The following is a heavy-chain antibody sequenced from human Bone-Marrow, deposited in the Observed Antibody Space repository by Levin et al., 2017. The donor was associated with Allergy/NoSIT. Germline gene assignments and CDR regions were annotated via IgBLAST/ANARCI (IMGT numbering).Heavy chain of an antibody. CDR2: ISYDGSNK. CDR1: GFTFSSYG. D-gene: IGHD6-19*01. J-gene: IGHJ5*02. V-gene: IGHV3-30*18. CDR3: AKGSLPGYSSGWDNWFDP. Sequence: GESLKISCAASGFTFSSYGMHWVRQAPGKGLEWVAVISYDGSNKYYADSVKGRFTISRDNSKNTLYLQMNSLRAEDTAVYYCAKGSLPGYSSGWDNWFDPWGQGTLVTVSS.